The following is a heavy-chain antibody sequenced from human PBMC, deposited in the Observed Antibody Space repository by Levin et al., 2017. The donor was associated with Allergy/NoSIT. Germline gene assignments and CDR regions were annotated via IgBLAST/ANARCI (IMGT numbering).Heavy chain of an antibody. V-gene: IGHV1-46*01. CDR2: INPNVDST. J-gene: IGHJ4*02. CDR1: GYTFTIYY. CDR3: ARRHYYDTSGPVDFDS. Sequence: ASVKVSCKTSGYTFTIYYIHWVRQAPGQGLEWVGIINPNVDSTSYAQKFQGRVTMTSDTSTSTVYMDLSSLRSEDTAVYYCARRHYYDTSGPVDFDSWGQGTLVTVSS. D-gene: IGHD3-22*01.